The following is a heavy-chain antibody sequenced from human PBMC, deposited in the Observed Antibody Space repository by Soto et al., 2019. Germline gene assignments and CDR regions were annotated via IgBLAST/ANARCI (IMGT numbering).Heavy chain of an antibody. CDR1: GFTFSSYA. Sequence: GGSLRLSCAASGFTFSSYAMSWVRQAPGKGLEWVSAISGSGGSTYYADSVKGRFTISRDNSKNTLYLQMNSLRAEDTAVYYCAKDDYYDSSGPPGIDYWGQGTLVTVSS. CDR3: AKDDYYDSSGPPGIDY. J-gene: IGHJ4*02. V-gene: IGHV3-23*01. CDR2: ISGSGGST. D-gene: IGHD3-22*01.